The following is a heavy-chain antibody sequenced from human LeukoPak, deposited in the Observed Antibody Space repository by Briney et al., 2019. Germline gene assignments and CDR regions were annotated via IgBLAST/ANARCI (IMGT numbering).Heavy chain of an antibody. CDR1: GFTFSSYS. V-gene: IGHV3-21*01. Sequence: GGSLRLSCAASGFTFSSYSMNWVRQAPGKGLEWVSSISSSSSYIYYADSVKGRFTISRDNAKNSLYLQMNSLRAEDTAVYYCATLMWELPVYWGQGTLVTVSS. J-gene: IGHJ4*02. CDR2: ISSSSSYI. D-gene: IGHD1-26*01. CDR3: ATLMWELPVY.